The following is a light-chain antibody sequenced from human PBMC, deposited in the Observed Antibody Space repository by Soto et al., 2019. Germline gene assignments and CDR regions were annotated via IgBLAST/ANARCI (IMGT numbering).Light chain of an antibody. CDR1: SSNIGNNA. Sequence: QPVLTQPPSASGTPGQRVTISCSGTSSNIGNNAVNWYQQFPGTAPKLLIYDNIQRPSGVPDRFSGSKSGTSASLAISGLQSEDEADYFCASYTTTATLVFGGGTKLTVL. CDR2: DNI. V-gene: IGLV1-44*01. J-gene: IGLJ3*02. CDR3: ASYTTTATLV.